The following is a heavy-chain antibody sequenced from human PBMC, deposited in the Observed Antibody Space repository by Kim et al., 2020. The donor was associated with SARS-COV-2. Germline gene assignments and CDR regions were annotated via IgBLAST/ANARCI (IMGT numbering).Heavy chain of an antibody. CDR2: INHSGST. Sequence: SETLSLTCAVYGGSFSGYYWSWIRQPPGKGLEWIGEINHSGSTNYNPSLKSRVTISVDTSKNQFPLKLSPVTAADTAVYYCARVGPSIAAAGTGANWFDP. D-gene: IGHD6-13*01. CDR1: GGSFSGYY. CDR3: ARVGPSIAAAGTGANWFDP. J-gene: IGHJ5*02. V-gene: IGHV4-34*01.